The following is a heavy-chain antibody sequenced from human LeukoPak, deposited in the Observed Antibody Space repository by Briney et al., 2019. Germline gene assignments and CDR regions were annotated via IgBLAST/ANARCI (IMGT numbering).Heavy chain of an antibody. Sequence: ASVKVSCKASGYTFTSYGISWVRQAPGQGLEWMGWINPNSGGTNYAQKFQGRVTMTRDTSISTAYMELSRLRSDDTAVYYCARALQTSIQRNTLPGGYWGQGTLVTVSS. V-gene: IGHV1-2*02. D-gene: IGHD5-18*01. CDR1: GYTFTSYG. J-gene: IGHJ4*02. CDR3: ARALQTSIQRNTLPGGY. CDR2: INPNSGGT.